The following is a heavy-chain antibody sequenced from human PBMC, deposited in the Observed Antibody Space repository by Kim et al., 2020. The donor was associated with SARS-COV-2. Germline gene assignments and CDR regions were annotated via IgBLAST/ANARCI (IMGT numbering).Heavy chain of an antibody. CDR1: GGSITSAFW. CDR3: ARDPATGTPGYFDS. V-gene: IGHV4-4*02. D-gene: IGHD1-1*01. Sequence: SETLSLTCAVSGGSITSAFWWSWVRQPPGKGLEWIGDVYHSGSINYNPSLKSRVTISVDTSKSQFSLRLTSVTAADTAVYYCARDPATGTPGYFDSWGQGALVTVSS. J-gene: IGHJ4*02. CDR2: VYHSGSI.